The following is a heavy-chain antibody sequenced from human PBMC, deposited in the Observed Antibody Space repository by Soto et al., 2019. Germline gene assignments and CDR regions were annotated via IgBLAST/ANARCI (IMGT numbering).Heavy chain of an antibody. J-gene: IGHJ4*02. CDR2: IIPIFNSA. Sequence: SVKGSCKASGGTFNNYALSWVRQAPGQGLEWVGGIIPIFNSANYAQKFQGRVTITADDSTSTAYMELRSLRPDDTAVYYCAREVTVASYSFDFWGQGTLVTVPP. D-gene: IGHD5-12*01. V-gene: IGHV1-69*13. CDR1: GGTFNNYA. CDR3: AREVTVASYSFDF.